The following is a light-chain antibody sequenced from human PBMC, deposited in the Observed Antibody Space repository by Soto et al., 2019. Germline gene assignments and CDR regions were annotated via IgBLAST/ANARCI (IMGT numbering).Light chain of an antibody. J-gene: IGKJ4*01. CDR1: QSVTTY. CDR3: QQSYYALT. V-gene: IGKV1-39*01. CDR2: AAS. Sequence: FQMTQSPSSLSASVGNRVTITCRASQSVTTYLNWYQHKPGKAPKLLISAASSLQSGVPSRFSGSGSGTDFTLTISSLQAEDSATYYCQQSYYALTFGGGTKVDI.